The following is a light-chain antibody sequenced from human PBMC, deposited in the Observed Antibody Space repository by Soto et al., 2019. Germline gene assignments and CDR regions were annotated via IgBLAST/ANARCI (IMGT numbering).Light chain of an antibody. Sequence: QSALTQPASVSGSPGQSITISCTGTSSDVGAYNFVSWYQQHPGKAPKRMIYDVSNWPPGVSDRFSGSKSGNTASLTISGLQAEHEAEYYCNSYTSSSTVVFGGGTKLTVL. CDR3: NSYTSSSTVV. J-gene: IGLJ2*01. CDR2: DVS. V-gene: IGLV2-14*01. CDR1: SSDVGAYNF.